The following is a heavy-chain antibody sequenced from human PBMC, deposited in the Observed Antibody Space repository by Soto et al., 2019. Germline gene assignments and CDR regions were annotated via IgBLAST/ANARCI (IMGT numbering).Heavy chain of an antibody. CDR1: GFSFRNYA. V-gene: IGHV3-23*01. CDR3: AKVGCWVGTTGTTCWFDP. CDR2: ISDSGGSR. J-gene: IGHJ5*02. D-gene: IGHD1-1*01. Sequence: EVQLLESGGGLVQPGGSLRLSCATSGFSFRNYAMSWVRQAPGKGLEWVSGISDSGGSRYYSDSVKGRFTISRDNSKNTLYLQMNILRVEDTAVYYCAKVGCWVGTTGTTCWFDPWGQGSLVTVSS.